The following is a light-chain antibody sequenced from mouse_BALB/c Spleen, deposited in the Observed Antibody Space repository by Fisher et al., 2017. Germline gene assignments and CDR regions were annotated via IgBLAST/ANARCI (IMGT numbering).Light chain of an antibody. Sequence: IVLTQSPAIMSASLGEKVTMTCRASSSVSYMYWYQQKPGSSPRLLIYDTSNLASGVPARFSGSGSGTSYSLTISSMEAEDAATYYCQQWSSNPFTFGSGTKLEIK. CDR3: QQWSSNPFT. CDR1: SSVSY. V-gene: IGKV4-55*01. CDR2: DTS. J-gene: IGKJ4*01.